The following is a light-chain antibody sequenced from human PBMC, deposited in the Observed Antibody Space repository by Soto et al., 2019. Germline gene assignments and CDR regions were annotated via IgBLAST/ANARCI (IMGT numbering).Light chain of an antibody. Sequence: DIVMTQSPLSLPVTPGEPASISCRSSQSLLHSNGYNYLDWYLQKPGQSPQLLIYLGSNQAAGVPDRFSGSGSGTDFSLKISRVEAEDVGVYYCMQALQTPVTFGPGTNVDI. V-gene: IGKV2-28*01. CDR1: QSLLHSNGYNY. CDR2: LGS. J-gene: IGKJ3*01. CDR3: MQALQTPVT.